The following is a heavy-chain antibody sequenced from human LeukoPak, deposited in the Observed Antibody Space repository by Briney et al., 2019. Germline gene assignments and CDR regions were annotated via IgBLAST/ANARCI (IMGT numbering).Heavy chain of an antibody. Sequence: SETLSLTCTVSGGSISSHYWSWIRQPPGKGLEWIGYIYYSGSTNYNPSLKSRVTISVDTSKNQFSLKLSSVTAADTAVYYCARGLEIVGATSRNYYFDYWGQGTLVTVSS. CDR1: GGSISSHY. CDR3: ARGLEIVGATSRNYYFDY. D-gene: IGHD1-26*01. J-gene: IGHJ4*02. V-gene: IGHV4-59*11. CDR2: IYYSGST.